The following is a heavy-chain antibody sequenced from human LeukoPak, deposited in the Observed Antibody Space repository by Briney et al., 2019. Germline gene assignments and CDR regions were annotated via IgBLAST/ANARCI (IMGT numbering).Heavy chain of an antibody. D-gene: IGHD3-22*01. Sequence: GASVKVSCKASGYTFTSYDINWVRQATGQGLEWMGWMNPNSGNTGYAQRFQGRVTITRNTSISTAYMELSSLRSEDTAVYYCARAPSHSYDSTGYWYDYWGQEPWSPSPQ. CDR2: MNPNSGNT. V-gene: IGHV1-8*03. J-gene: IGHJ4*01. CDR3: ARAPSHSYDSTGYWYDY. CDR1: GYTFTSYD.